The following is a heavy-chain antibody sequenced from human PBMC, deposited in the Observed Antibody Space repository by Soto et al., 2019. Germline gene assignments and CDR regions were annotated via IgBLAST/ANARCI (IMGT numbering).Heavy chain of an antibody. CDR1: GFTFSNAW. D-gene: IGHD2-15*01. V-gene: IGHV3-15*01. J-gene: IGHJ4*02. Sequence: EVQLVESGGGLVKPGGSLRLSCAASGFTFSNAWMSWVRQAPGKGLEWVGRIKSKTDGGTTDYAAPVKGRFTISRDDSKNTLYLQMNSLKTEDTAVYYCTTDKVRYCSGGSCYPYFDYWGQGTLVTVSS. CDR2: IKSKTDGGTT. CDR3: TTDKVRYCSGGSCYPYFDY.